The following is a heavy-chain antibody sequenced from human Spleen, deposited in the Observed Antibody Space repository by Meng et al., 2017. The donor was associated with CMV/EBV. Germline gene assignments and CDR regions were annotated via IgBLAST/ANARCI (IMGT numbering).Heavy chain of an antibody. CDR2: IYSGGST. J-gene: IGHJ4*02. CDR3: AGLEDNHNFWSGYYVRC. V-gene: IGHV3-53*05. Sequence: GESLKISCAASGCNGSSNYMIWVRQAPGKRLEWVSVIYSGGSTYYADSVKGRFTISRDNSKNTLYLQMNSLRAEDTAVYYCAGLEDNHNFWSGYYVRCWGQGTLVTVSS. CDR1: GCNGSSNY. D-gene: IGHD3-3*01.